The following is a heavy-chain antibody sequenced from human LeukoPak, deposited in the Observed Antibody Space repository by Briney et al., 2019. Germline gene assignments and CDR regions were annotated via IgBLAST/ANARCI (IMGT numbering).Heavy chain of an antibody. CDR2: ISYDGSNK. CDR1: GFTFSSYG. Sequence: GGSLRLSCAASGFTFSSYGMHWVRQAPGKGLEWVAVISYDGSNKYYADSVKGRFTISRDNSKNTLYLQINSLRAEDTAVYYCAKCLYYGSGGYKVPDYWGQGTLVAVSS. CDR3: AKCLYYGSGGYKVPDY. J-gene: IGHJ4*02. D-gene: IGHD3-10*01. V-gene: IGHV3-30*18.